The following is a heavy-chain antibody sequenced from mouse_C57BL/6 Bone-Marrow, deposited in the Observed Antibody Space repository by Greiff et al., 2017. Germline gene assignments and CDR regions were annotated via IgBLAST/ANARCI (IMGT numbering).Heavy chain of an antibody. J-gene: IGHJ3*01. CDR1: GFSLSTSGMG. CDR3: ARSGITTVVGAY. Sequence: QVTLKVCGPGILQSSQTLSLTCSFSGFSLSTSGMGVSWIRQPSGKGLEWLAHIYWDDDKRYNPSLKSRLTISKDTSRNQVFLKITSVDTADTATYYCARSGITTVVGAYWGQGTLVTVSA. V-gene: IGHV8-12*01. D-gene: IGHD1-1*01. CDR2: IYWDDDK.